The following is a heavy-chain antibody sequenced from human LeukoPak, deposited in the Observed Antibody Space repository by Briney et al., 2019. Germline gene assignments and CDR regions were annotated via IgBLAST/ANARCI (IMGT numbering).Heavy chain of an antibody. D-gene: IGHD3-3*01. CDR3: AREGGTAIFGVVSRYYYYMDV. Sequence: ASVKVSCKASGYTFTSYGISWVRQAPGQGLEWMGWISAYNGNTNYAQKIQGRVTMTTDTSTSTAYMELRSLRSDDTAVYYCAREGGTAIFGVVSRYYYYMDVWGKGTTVTVSS. J-gene: IGHJ6*03. CDR2: ISAYNGNT. CDR1: GYTFTSYG. V-gene: IGHV1-18*01.